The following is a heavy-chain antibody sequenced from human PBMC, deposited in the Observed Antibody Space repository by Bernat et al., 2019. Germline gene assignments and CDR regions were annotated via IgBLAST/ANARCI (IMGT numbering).Heavy chain of an antibody. Sequence: QVQLQESGPGLVKPSQTLSLTCTVSGGSISSGGYYWSWIRQHPGKGLEWIGYIYYSGSTYYNPSLKSRVTISVDTSKNQFSRKLSSVTAADTAVYYCAREMSGYCSSTSCYTGGFDYWGQGTLVTVSS. D-gene: IGHD2-2*02. CDR2: IYYSGST. J-gene: IGHJ4*02. CDR1: GGSISSGGYY. CDR3: AREMSGYCSSTSCYTGGFDY. V-gene: IGHV4-31*03.